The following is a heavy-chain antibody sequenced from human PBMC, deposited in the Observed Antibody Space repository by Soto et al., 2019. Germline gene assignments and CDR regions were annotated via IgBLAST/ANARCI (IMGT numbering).Heavy chain of an antibody. Sequence: SETLSLTCTVSGGSISSSSYYWGWIRQPPGKGLEWIGSIYYSGSTYYNPSLKSRVTISVDASKNQFSLKLSSVAAADTAVYYCARKPLFCSGGRCSCYFDYWGKGPLVTVSS. V-gene: IGHV4-39*07. D-gene: IGHD2-15*01. J-gene: IGHJ4*02. CDR3: ARKPLFCSGGRCSCYFDY. CDR2: IYYSGST. CDR1: GGSISSSSYY.